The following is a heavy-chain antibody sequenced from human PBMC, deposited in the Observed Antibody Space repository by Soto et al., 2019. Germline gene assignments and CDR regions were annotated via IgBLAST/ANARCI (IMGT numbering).Heavy chain of an antibody. CDR3: ARHNYGSGSTYFDY. D-gene: IGHD3-10*01. CDR1: GGSISSYF. V-gene: IGHV4-59*08. J-gene: IGHJ4*02. CDR2: IYYSGST. Sequence: SETLSLTCTASGGSISSYFWSWIRQPPGKGLEWIGYIYYSGSTNYNPSLKSRVTISVDTSKNQFSLKLNSMTAADTAVYYCARHNYGSGSTYFDYWGQGTLVTVSS.